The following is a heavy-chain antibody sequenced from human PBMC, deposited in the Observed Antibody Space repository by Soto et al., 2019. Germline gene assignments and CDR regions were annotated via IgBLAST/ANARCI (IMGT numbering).Heavy chain of an antibody. D-gene: IGHD5-18*01. V-gene: IGHV3-7*01. J-gene: IGHJ4*02. CDR3: ARDFYGGYTYGPGDY. Sequence: GGCLRLSCAASGFMFSAYWMSWVRQAPGKGLEWVANIHGDGGKVYYVDSVKGRFTISRDNAKRSLYLQMNSLRAEDTAVYYCARDFYGGYTYGPGDYWGQGALVTVSS. CDR1: GFMFSAYW. CDR2: IHGDGGKV.